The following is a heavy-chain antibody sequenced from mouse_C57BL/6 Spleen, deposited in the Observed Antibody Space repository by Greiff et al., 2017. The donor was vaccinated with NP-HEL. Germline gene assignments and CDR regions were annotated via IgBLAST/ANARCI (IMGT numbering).Heavy chain of an antibody. V-gene: IGHV5-9-1*02. CDR2: ISSGGDYI. CDR1: GFTFSSYA. Sequence: EVQLVESGEGLVKPGGSLKLSCAASGFTFSSYAMSWVRQTPEKRLEWVAYISSGGDYIYYADTVKGRFTISRDNARNNLYLQMSSLKSEDTAMYYCTRDQGITTVVGPWYFDVWGTGTTVTVSS. D-gene: IGHD1-1*01. CDR3: TRDQGITTVVGPWYFDV. J-gene: IGHJ1*03.